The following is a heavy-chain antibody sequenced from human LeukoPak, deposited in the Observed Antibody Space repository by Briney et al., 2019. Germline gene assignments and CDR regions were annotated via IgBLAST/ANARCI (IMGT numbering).Heavy chain of an antibody. CDR1: GGTFSSYA. V-gene: IGHV1-69*04. J-gene: IGHJ4*02. CDR3: ARGMRGDYGDSIDY. D-gene: IGHD4-17*01. CDR2: IIPILGIA. Sequence: SVKVSCKASGGTFSSYAISWVRQAPGQGLEWMGRIIPILGIANYAQKFQGRVTITADKSTSTAYMELSSLRSEDTAVYYCARGMRGDYGDSIDYWGQGTLVTVSS.